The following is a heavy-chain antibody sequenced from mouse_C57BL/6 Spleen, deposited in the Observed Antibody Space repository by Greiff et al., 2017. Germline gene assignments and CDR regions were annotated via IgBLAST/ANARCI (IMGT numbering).Heavy chain of an antibody. CDR1: GFNIKDYY. CDR2: IDPEDGDT. Sequence: EVQVVASGAELVRPGASVKLSCTASGFNIKDYYMHWVKQRPEQGLEWIGRIDPEDGDTEYAPKFQGKATMTADTSSNTAYLQLSSLTSEDTAVYYCTTWGLRRDAMDYWGQGTSVTVSS. D-gene: IGHD2-4*01. J-gene: IGHJ4*01. CDR3: TTWGLRRDAMDY. V-gene: IGHV14-1*01.